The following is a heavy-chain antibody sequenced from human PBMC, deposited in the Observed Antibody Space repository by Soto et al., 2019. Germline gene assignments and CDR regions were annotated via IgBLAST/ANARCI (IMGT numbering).Heavy chain of an antibody. V-gene: IGHV4-34*01. Sequence: PSETLSLTCAVYGGSFSGYYWSWILQPPGTGLEWIGEINHSGSTNYNPSLKSRVTISVDTSKNQFSLRLTSVTAADTAVYYCARDKITGLFGYWGQGTLVTVSS. D-gene: IGHD2-8*02. CDR2: INHSGST. CDR1: GGSFSGYY. CDR3: ARDKITGLFGY. J-gene: IGHJ4*02.